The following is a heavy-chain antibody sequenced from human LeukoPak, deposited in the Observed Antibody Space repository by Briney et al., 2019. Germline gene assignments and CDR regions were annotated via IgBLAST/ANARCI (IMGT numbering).Heavy chain of an antibody. V-gene: IGHV1-46*01. J-gene: IGHJ3*02. CDR3: ARVRDGYNDAYDI. CDR2: IKPSGTDT. D-gene: IGHD5-24*01. CDR1: GYSFTSYN. Sequence: RASVTVSCKTSGYSFTSYNLHWVRQAPGQRLEWMGIIKPSGTDTNYAQKFQGRVIMTTDTSTSTVYMELSSLKSEDTAVYYCARVRDGYNDAYDIWGQGTMVIVSS.